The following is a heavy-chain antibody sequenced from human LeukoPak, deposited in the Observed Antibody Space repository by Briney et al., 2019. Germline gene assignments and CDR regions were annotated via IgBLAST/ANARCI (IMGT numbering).Heavy chain of an antibody. V-gene: IGHV3-30-3*01. Sequence: GGSLRLSCAASGFTFSYYDMHWVRQAPGKGLEWVAVISSDGNNKYYADSVKGRFTNSRDNSKNTLYLQMNSLRAEDTAVYYCARGYYYGSGNPYYYYGMDVWGQGTTVTVSS. CDR1: GFTFSYYD. J-gene: IGHJ6*02. CDR2: ISSDGNNK. CDR3: ARGYYYGSGNPYYYYGMDV. D-gene: IGHD3-10*01.